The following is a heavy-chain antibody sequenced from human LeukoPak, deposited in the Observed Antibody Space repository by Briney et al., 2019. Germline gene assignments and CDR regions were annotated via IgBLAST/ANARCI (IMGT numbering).Heavy chain of an antibody. CDR3: ARDERWELLEWDYYFDY. CDR2: INPNSGGT. Sequence: ASVKVSCKASGYTFTGYYMHWVRQAPGQGLEWMGWINPNSGGTNYAQKFQGRVTMTRDTSISTAYMELSRLRSDDTAVYYCARDERWELLEWDYYFDYWGQGTLVTVSS. D-gene: IGHD1-26*01. CDR1: GYTFTGYY. V-gene: IGHV1-2*02. J-gene: IGHJ4*02.